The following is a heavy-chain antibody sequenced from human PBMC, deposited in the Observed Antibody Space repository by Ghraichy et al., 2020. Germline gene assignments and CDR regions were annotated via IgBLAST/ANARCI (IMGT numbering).Heavy chain of an antibody. J-gene: IGHJ4*02. Sequence: GGSLRLSCAASGFSFTDYWMHWVRQTPGRGLEWVSHLNTDGTTVNYADSVKGRFTISRDNAKNTVYLQMISLTVEDTAFYYCKDGLRHFDYWGQGTLVTVSS. CDR1: GFSFTDYW. CDR2: LNTDGTTV. V-gene: IGHV3-74*01. CDR3: KDGLRHFDY.